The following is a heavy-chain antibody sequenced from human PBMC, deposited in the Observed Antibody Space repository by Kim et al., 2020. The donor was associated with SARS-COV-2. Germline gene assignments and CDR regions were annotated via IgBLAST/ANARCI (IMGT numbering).Heavy chain of an antibody. CDR3: ARSRYSLWFGELLDY. Sequence: VSVKSRITINPDTSKNQFSLQLDSVTPEDTAVYYCARSRYSLWFGELLDYWGQGTLVTVSS. D-gene: IGHD3-10*01. V-gene: IGHV6-1*01. J-gene: IGHJ4*02.